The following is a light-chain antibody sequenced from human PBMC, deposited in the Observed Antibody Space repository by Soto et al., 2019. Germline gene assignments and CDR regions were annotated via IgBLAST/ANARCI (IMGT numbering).Light chain of an antibody. V-gene: IGKV1-6*01. CDR1: QDIGND. CDR3: LQDYNFPLT. J-gene: IGKJ4*01. CDR2: AAS. Sequence: AIQMTQSPSSVSASLGDRVTITCRASQDIGNDLAWYQQRPGQAPKLLIYAASSLQSGLPSRFSGGGSGTDFTLTINNLQPGDIATYYCLQDYNFPLTVGGGTKVEIK.